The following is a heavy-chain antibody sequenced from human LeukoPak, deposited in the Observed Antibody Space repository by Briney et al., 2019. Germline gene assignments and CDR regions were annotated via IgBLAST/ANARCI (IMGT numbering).Heavy chain of an antibody. CDR2: INPSGGST. J-gene: IGHJ5*02. CDR1: GYTFTSYY. Sequence: GASVTVSCKASGYTFTSYYMHWVRQAPGQGLEWMGIINPSGGSTSYAQKFQGRVTMTRDTSTSTVYMELSSLRSEDTAVYYCARDRRITMVRGKNWFDPWGQGTLVTVSS. V-gene: IGHV1-46*01. D-gene: IGHD3-10*01. CDR3: ARDRRITMVRGKNWFDP.